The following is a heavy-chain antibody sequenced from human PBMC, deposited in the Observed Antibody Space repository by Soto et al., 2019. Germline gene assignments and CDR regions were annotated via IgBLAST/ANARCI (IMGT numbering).Heavy chain of an antibody. Sequence: QVQVVQSGAEVKKPGASVKVSWKASGYTFTSYGISWVRQAPGQGLEWMGWISAYNGNTNYAQKLQGRVTMTTDTSTSTAYMELRSLRSDDTAVYYCARGGTTVTTRYYYGMDVWGQGTTVTVSS. CDR2: ISAYNGNT. D-gene: IGHD4-17*01. V-gene: IGHV1-18*01. CDR1: GYTFTSYG. J-gene: IGHJ6*02. CDR3: ARGGTTVTTRYYYGMDV.